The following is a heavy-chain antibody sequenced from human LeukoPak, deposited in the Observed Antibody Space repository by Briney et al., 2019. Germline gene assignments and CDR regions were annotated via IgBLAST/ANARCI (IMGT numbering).Heavy chain of an antibody. V-gene: IGHV4-59*08. CDR2: IYYSGYT. Sequence: SETLSLTCTVSGGSISSYYWSWIRQPPGKGLKWIGNIYYSGYTTYSPSLRSRVTISVDTSKNQFSLKLSSVTAADTAVYYCARGVRGSWYFDYWGQGTLVTVSS. CDR1: GGSISSYY. D-gene: IGHD6-13*01. CDR3: ARGVRGSWYFDY. J-gene: IGHJ4*02.